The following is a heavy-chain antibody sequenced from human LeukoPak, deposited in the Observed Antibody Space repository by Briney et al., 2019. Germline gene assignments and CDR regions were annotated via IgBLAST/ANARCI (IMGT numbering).Heavy chain of an antibody. CDR2: IYYSGST. CDR1: GGSISSSSSY. Sequence: SETPSLTCTVSGGSISSSSSYWGWIRQPPGKGPEWIGSIYYSGSTYYNPSLKSRVTISVDTSKNQFSLKLSSVTAADTAVYYCARCGVGYYDFWSGYYKDWGQGTLVTVSS. J-gene: IGHJ4*02. CDR3: ARCGVGYYDFWSGYYKD. D-gene: IGHD3-3*01. V-gene: IGHV4-39*01.